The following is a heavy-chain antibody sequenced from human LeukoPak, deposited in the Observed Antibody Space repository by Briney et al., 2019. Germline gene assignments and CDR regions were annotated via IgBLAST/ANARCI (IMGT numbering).Heavy chain of an antibody. V-gene: IGHV3-48*03. CDR2: ISSSGSTI. J-gene: IGHJ3*02. Sequence: GGSLRLSCAVSGFTFSSYEMNWVRQAPGKGLEWVSYISSSGSTIYYADSVKGRFTISRDNAKNSLYLQMNSLRAEDTAVYYCARGRWEYDAFDIWGQGTMVTVSS. D-gene: IGHD1-26*01. CDR1: GFTFSSYE. CDR3: ARGRWEYDAFDI.